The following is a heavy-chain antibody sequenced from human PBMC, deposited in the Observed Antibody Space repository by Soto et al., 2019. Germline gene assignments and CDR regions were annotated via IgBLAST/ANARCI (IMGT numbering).Heavy chain of an antibody. CDR1: GFTVSNNY. CDR2: IYSGGYT. V-gene: IGHV3-53*01. Sequence: EVQLVESGGGLIQPGGSLRLSCAVSGFTVSNNYMSWVRQAPGKGLEGVSVIYSGGYTAYGDSVKGRFTISRDNSKNTQNLQMKALGPDARAFYYCASGRGGGGYWGQGTLVTVSS. CDR3: ASGRGGGGY. J-gene: IGHJ4*02. D-gene: IGHD3-10*01.